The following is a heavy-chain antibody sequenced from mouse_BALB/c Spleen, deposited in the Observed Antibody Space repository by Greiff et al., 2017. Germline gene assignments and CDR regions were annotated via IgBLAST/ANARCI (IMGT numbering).Heavy chain of an antibody. V-gene: IGHV1-69*01. Sequence: QVQLQQPGAELVMPGASVKMSCKASGYTFTDYWMHWVKQRPGQGLEWIGAIDTSDSYTSYNQKFKGKATLTVDESSSTAYMQLSSLTSEDSAVYYCARFRLGGPMDYWGQGTSVTVSS. CDR2: IDTSDSYT. J-gene: IGHJ4*01. CDR3: ARFRLGGPMDY. D-gene: IGHD2-4*01. CDR1: GYTFTDYW.